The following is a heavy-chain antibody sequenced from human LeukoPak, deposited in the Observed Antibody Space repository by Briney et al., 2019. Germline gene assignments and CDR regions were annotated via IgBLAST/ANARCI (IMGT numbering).Heavy chain of an antibody. CDR1: GFTFSSYS. D-gene: IGHD2-2*01. J-gene: IGHJ4*02. CDR2: ISSSSSYI. Sequence: GGSLRLSCAASGFTFSSYSMNWVRQAPGKGLEWVSSISSSSSYIYYADSVKGRFTISRDNAKNSLYLQMNSLRAEDTAVYYCARRGVPAATYFDYWGQGTLVTVSS. CDR3: ARRGVPAATYFDY. V-gene: IGHV3-21*01.